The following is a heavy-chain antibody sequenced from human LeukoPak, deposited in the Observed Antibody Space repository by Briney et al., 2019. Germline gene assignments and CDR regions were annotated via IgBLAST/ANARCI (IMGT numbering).Heavy chain of an antibody. CDR1: GFTFSSYD. Sequence: GGSLRLSCAASGFTFSSYDMHWVRQAPGKGLEWVSAICTAGDPYYPGSVKGRFTISRENAKNSLYLQMNSLRAEDTAVYYCAKDAYDYDSRCPDYWGQGTLVTVSS. CDR3: AKDAYDYDSRCPDY. D-gene: IGHD3-22*01. CDR2: ICTAGDP. V-gene: IGHV3-13*05. J-gene: IGHJ4*02.